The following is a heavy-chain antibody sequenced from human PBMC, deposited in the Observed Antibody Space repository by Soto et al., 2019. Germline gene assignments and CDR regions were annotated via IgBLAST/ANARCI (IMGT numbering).Heavy chain of an antibody. CDR2: INPNSGGT. J-gene: IGHJ6*02. CDR3: ARLVSARYCSSTSCYGMDV. Sequence: ASVKVSCKASVYTFTGYYMHWVRQAPGQGLEWMGWINPNSGGTNYAQKFQGWVTMTRDTSISTAYMELSRLRSDDTAVYYCARLVSARYCSSTSCYGMDVWGQGTTVTVSS. D-gene: IGHD2-2*01. V-gene: IGHV1-2*04. CDR1: VYTFTGYY.